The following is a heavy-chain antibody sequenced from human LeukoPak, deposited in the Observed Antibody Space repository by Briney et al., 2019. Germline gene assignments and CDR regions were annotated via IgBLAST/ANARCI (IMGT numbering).Heavy chain of an antibody. CDR2: INQESSEK. D-gene: IGHD1-26*01. V-gene: IGHV3-7*01. Sequence: GGSLRLSCEASGFRFSGFWVSWVRQAPGKGPEWVANINQESSEKYYVDSVRGRFTISRDNAKNSRSLQMISLRVEDTAVYYCAREVDRSFGYWGQGNVVTVSS. CDR3: AREVDRSFGY. CDR1: GFRFSGFW. J-gene: IGHJ4*02.